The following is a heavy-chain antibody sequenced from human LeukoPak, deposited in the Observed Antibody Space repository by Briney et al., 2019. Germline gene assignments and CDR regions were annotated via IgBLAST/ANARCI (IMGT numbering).Heavy chain of an antibody. CDR2: IYHSGST. Sequence: SGTLSLTCAVSGGSISSSNWWSWVRQPPGKGLEWIGEIYHSGSTNYNPSLKSRVTISVDKSKNQFSLKLSSVTAADTAVYYCGRGVITFGGVIVTSYCFDYWGQGTLVTVSS. V-gene: IGHV4-4*02. CDR1: GGSISSSNW. D-gene: IGHD3-16*02. CDR3: GRGVITFGGVIVTSYCFDY. J-gene: IGHJ4*02.